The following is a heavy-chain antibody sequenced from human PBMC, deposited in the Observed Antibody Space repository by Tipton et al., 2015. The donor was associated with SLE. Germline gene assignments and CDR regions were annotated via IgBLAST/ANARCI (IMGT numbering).Heavy chain of an antibody. CDR2: INHSGSS. CDR3: ARGLAVAGTADPDY. D-gene: IGHD6-19*01. V-gene: IGHV4-34*01. J-gene: IGHJ4*02. CDR1: GGSFNSHY. Sequence: LRLSCAVYGGSFNSHYWSWMRQPPGKGLEWIGEINHSGSSNYSPSLKSRVTISVDTSKNQFSLKLSSVTAADTAVYYGARGLAVAGTADPDYWGQGTLVTVSS.